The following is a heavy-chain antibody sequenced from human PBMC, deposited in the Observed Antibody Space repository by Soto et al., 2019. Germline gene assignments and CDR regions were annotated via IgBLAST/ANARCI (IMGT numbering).Heavy chain of an antibody. J-gene: IGHJ3*02. CDR3: AKDPIVVVPAAMMRHI. CDR1: GFTCSNCG. V-gene: IGHV3-30*18. Sequence: GGSLRLSCAASGFTCSNCGMHWVRQAPGKGLEWVAAVSYDGGHKYYADSVKGRFTISRDNSKNTLYLQMNSLRAEDTAVYYCAKDPIVVVPAAMMRHIWGQGTMVTVSS. CDR2: VSYDGGHK. D-gene: IGHD2-2*01.